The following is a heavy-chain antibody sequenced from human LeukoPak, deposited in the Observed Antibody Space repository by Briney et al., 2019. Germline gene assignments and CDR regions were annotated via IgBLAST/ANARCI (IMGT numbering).Heavy chain of an antibody. CDR1: GFTFNNYG. J-gene: IGHJ4*02. CDR2: LSGSGGST. CDR3: AKSSYYDSSGYYREYYFDY. V-gene: IGHV3-23*01. Sequence: GGSLRLSCSASGFTFNNYGMSWVRQAPGKGLEWVSSLSGSGGSTYYADSVKGRFTISRDNSKNTLYLQMNSLRAEDTAVYYCAKSSYYDSSGYYREYYFDYWGQGTLVTVSS. D-gene: IGHD3-22*01.